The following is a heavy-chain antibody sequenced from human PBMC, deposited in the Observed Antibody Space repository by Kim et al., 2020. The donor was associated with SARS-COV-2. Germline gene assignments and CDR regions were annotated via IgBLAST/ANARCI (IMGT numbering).Heavy chain of an antibody. Sequence: ASVKVSCKASGYTFTGYYMHWVRQAPGQGLEWMGRINPNSGGTNYAQKFQGRVTMTRDTSISTAYMELSRLRSDDTAVYYCARYYYDSSGYYPYYYYGMDVWGQGTTVTVSS. CDR1: GYTFTGYY. V-gene: IGHV1-2*06. CDR2: INPNSGGT. J-gene: IGHJ6*02. CDR3: ARYYYDSSGYYPYYYYGMDV. D-gene: IGHD3-22*01.